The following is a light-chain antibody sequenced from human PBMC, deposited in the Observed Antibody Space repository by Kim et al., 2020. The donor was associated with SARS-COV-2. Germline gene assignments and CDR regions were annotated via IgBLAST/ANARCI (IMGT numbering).Light chain of an antibody. CDR2: DVS. V-gene: IGKV3-11*01. J-gene: IGKJ2*01. CDR3: NQRSDWPNT. CDR1: QSVGRH. Sequence: SWSPGESATLSGRDSQSVGRHLAWYQQKPGQAPRLLIYDVSNRATGIPARFSGSGSGTDFTLTISSLGPEDFALYYCNQRSDWPNTFGQGTKLEI.